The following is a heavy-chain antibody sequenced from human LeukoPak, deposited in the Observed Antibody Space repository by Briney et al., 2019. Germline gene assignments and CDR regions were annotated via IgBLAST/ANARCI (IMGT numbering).Heavy chain of an antibody. J-gene: IGHJ3*02. Sequence: SETLSLTCTVSGGSISSSSYYWGWIRQPPGKGLEWIGSIYYSGSTYYNPSLKSRVTISVDTSKNQFSLKLSSVTAADTAVYYCARRITMIVVVDAFDIWGQGTMATVSS. D-gene: IGHD3-22*01. CDR2: IYYSGST. CDR1: GGSISSSSYY. V-gene: IGHV4-39*01. CDR3: ARRITMIVVVDAFDI.